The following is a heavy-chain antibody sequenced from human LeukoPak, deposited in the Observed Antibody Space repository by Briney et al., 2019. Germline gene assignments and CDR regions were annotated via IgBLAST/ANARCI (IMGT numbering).Heavy chain of an antibody. J-gene: IGHJ4*02. CDR3: ARPVEMATINGFDY. V-gene: IGHV5-51*01. CDR2: IYPDDSDT. D-gene: IGHD5-24*01. Sequence: GGSLKISCKGSGYSFTSYWIGWVRQMPGKGLEWMGIIYPDDSDTRYSPSFQGQVTISADKSISTAYLQWNNLKASDTAIYYCARPVEMATINGFDYWGQGTLVTVSS. CDR1: GYSFTSYW.